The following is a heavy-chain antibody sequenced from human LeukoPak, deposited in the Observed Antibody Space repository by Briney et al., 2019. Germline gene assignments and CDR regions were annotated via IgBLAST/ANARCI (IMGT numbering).Heavy chain of an antibody. CDR3: AGLVGRYSSGLYYYYFDY. D-gene: IGHD3-22*01. CDR2: LYYTGNS. V-gene: IGHV4-61*01. CDR1: GGSVSSGTYY. Sequence: SETLSLTCTVSGGSVSSGTYYWSWIRQPPGKGLEWIGFLYYTGNSNYVPSLKSRITMSVDTSKSQFSLKLTSVTAADTAVYYCAGLVGRYSSGLYYYYFDYWGQGTLVTVSS. J-gene: IGHJ4*02.